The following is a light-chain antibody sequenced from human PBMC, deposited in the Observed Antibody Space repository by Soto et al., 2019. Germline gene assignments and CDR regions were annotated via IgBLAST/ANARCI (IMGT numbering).Light chain of an antibody. CDR1: NSNIGRNY. CDR2: GNN. J-gene: IGLJ3*02. V-gene: IGLV1-51*01. CDR3: ATWDNTLSVEV. Sequence: QSVLTQPPSVSAAPGQKVTISCFGSNSNIGRNYVSWYQQLPGTAPKLLIYGNNNRHSGITDRISGSKSGTSATLGITGLQPGDEADYYCATWDNTLSVEVFGGGTKLTDL.